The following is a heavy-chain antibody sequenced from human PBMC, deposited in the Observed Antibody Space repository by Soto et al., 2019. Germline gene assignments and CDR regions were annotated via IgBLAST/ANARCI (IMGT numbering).Heavy chain of an antibody. Sequence: GGSLRLSCAVSGFTFSDSAIHWVRQASGKGLEWVGRIRNKANNYATGYAASVKGRFTISRDESKNTAYLQMNSLKTEDTAVYYCTRVSETPFDYWGQGTLVTVSS. V-gene: IGHV3-73*01. CDR2: IRNKANNYAT. CDR1: GFTFSDSA. CDR3: TRVSETPFDY. J-gene: IGHJ4*02. D-gene: IGHD2-15*01.